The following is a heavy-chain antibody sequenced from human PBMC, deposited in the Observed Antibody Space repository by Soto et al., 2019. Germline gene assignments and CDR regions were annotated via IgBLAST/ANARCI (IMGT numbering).Heavy chain of an antibody. J-gene: IGHJ4*02. CDR2: ISYDGSNK. D-gene: IGHD3-22*01. Sequence: GWSLSLSCAASGFTFSSYGMHWVRQAPGRGLEWVAVISYDGSNKYYADSVKGRFTISRDNSKNTLYLQMNSLRAEDTAVYYCAKGYGSSGYYHFDYWGQGT. CDR1: GFTFSSYG. V-gene: IGHV3-30*18. CDR3: AKGYGSSGYYHFDY.